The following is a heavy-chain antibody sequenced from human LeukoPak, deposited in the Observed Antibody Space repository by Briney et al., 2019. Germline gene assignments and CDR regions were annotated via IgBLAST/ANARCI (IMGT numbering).Heavy chain of an antibody. CDR1: GFTFSSYE. D-gene: IGHD5-18*01. Sequence: RGSLRLSCAASGFTFSSYEMNWVRQAPGKGLEWVSYISSSGSTIYYADSVKGRFTISRDNAKNSLYLQMNSLRAEDTAVYYCAREANTAMLDYWGQGTLVTVSS. CDR3: AREANTAMLDY. CDR2: ISSSGSTI. J-gene: IGHJ4*02. V-gene: IGHV3-48*03.